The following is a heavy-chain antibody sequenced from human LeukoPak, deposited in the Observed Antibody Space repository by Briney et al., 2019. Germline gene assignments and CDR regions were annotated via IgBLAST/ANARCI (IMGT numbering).Heavy chain of an antibody. D-gene: IGHD1-1*01. Sequence: APVKVSCKASGGTFSSYAISWVRQAPGQGLEWMGRIIPIFGIANYAQKFQGRVTITADKSTSTAYMELSSLRSEDTAVYYCARVGTTGRKYNWFDPWGQGTLVTVSS. CDR1: GGTFSSYA. CDR2: IIPIFGIA. J-gene: IGHJ5*02. V-gene: IGHV1-69*04. CDR3: ARVGTTGRKYNWFDP.